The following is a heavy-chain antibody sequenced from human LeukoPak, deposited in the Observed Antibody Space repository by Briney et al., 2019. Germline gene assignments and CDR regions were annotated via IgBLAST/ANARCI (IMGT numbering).Heavy chain of an antibody. V-gene: IGHV1-69*04. J-gene: IGHJ4*02. CDR2: IIPILGIA. CDR3: ARAFGDSSGYYS. CDR1: GGTFSSYA. Sequence: GASVKVSCKASGGTFSSYAISWVRQAPGQGLEWMGRIIPILGIANYAQKFQGRVTITADKSTSTAYMELSSLRSDDTAVYYCARAFGDSSGYYSWGQGTLVTVSS. D-gene: IGHD3-22*01.